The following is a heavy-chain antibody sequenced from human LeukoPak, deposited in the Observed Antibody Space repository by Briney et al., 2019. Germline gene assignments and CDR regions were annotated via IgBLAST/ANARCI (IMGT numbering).Heavy chain of an antibody. D-gene: IGHD6-13*01. CDR3: ASAGYSTNWYVVDY. V-gene: IGHV3-30*03. CDR2: ISNDGNVK. Sequence: HAGGSLRLSCAAPGFIFSSHSMHWVRQAPGKGLEWVAVISNDGNVKFYSDSVKGRFTISRDNSRNALYLQMNSLRIEDTAVYYCASAGYSTNWYVVDYWGQGTLFTVSS. J-gene: IGHJ4*02. CDR1: GFIFSSHS.